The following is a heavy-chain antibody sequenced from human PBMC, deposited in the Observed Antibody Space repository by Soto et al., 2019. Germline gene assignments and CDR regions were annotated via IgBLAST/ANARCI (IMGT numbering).Heavy chain of an antibody. CDR1: GGTFSSCT. CDR2: IIPILGIA. D-gene: IGHD2-15*01. V-gene: IGHV1-69*02. Sequence: SVKVSCKASGGTFSSCTISWVRQAPGQGLEWMGRIIPILGIANYAQKFQGRVTITADKSTSTAYMELSSLRSEDTAVYYCASVTPVGYCSGGSCYDAYYYYKDVWGKGTTVTVSS. CDR3: ASVTPVGYCSGGSCYDAYYYYKDV. J-gene: IGHJ6*03.